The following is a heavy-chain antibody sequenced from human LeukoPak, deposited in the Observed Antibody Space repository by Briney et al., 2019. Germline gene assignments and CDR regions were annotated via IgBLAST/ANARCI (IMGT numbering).Heavy chain of an antibody. V-gene: IGHV3-21*01. J-gene: IGHJ4*02. Sequence: GGSLGLSCAASGFTFSSYSMNWVRQAPGKGLEWDSSISSSSSYIYYADSVKGRFTISRDNAKNSLYLQMNSLRAEDTAVYYCAREVQWLGNYFDYWGQGTLVTVSS. CDR3: AREVQWLGNYFDY. CDR1: GFTFSSYS. D-gene: IGHD6-19*01. CDR2: ISSSSSYI.